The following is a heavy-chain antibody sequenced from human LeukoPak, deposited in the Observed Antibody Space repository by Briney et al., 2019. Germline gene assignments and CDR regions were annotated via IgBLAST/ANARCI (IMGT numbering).Heavy chain of an antibody. CDR1: GFTFTSYA. J-gene: IGHJ4*02. Sequence: GGSLRLSCAASGFTFTSYAMHWVRQAPGKGLEWVAVISYDGSNKYYADSVKGRFTISRDNSKNTLYLQMNSLRAEDTAVYYCARDIAVAGTYDYWGQGTLVTVSS. D-gene: IGHD6-19*01. V-gene: IGHV3-30*04. CDR2: ISYDGSNK. CDR3: ARDIAVAGTYDY.